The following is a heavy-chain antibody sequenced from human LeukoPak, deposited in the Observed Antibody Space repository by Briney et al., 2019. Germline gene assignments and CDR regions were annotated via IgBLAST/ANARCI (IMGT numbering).Heavy chain of an antibody. D-gene: IGHD2-15*01. V-gene: IGHV3-23*01. Sequence: GGSLRLSCAASGFTFSSYAMSWVRQAPGKGLEWVSGISGSDGSTSYADSVKGRFTISKDNAKNTLYLQMNSLRAEDTAVYYCASRDQSCSGGVCYPIDYWGQGTLVTVSS. CDR3: ASRDQSCSGGVCYPIDY. CDR2: ISGSDGST. J-gene: IGHJ4*02. CDR1: GFTFSSYA.